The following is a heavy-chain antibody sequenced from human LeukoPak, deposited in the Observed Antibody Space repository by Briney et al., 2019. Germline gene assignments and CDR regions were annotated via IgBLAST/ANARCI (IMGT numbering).Heavy chain of an antibody. CDR2: IYYSGST. J-gene: IGHJ6*03. CDR3: AQQPRYYYYTDV. CDR1: GGSISSSSYY. Sequence: SETLSLTCTVSGGSISSSSYYWGWIRQPLGKGLEWIGSIYYSGSTYYNPSLKSRVTISVDTSKNQFSLKLSSVTAADTAVYYCAQQPRYYYYTDVWGKGTTVTVSS. V-gene: IGHV4-39*01. D-gene: IGHD6-13*01.